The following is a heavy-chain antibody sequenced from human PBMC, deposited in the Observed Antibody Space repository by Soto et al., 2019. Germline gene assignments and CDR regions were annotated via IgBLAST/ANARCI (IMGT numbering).Heavy chain of an antibody. V-gene: IGHV4-4*02. CDR1: GGSVSNNNW. CDR3: TKNRAYALDY. Sequence: QVQLQESGPGLVKPSGTLSLSCAVSGGSVSNNNWWSWVRQSPGNGLEWIGEIQHSGGTSYNPSLESRATLSVEKSKNELYLRLNYVTAAYTAVYYCTKNRAYALDYWGLGILVTVSS. J-gene: IGHJ4*02. D-gene: IGHD5-12*01. CDR2: IQHSGGT.